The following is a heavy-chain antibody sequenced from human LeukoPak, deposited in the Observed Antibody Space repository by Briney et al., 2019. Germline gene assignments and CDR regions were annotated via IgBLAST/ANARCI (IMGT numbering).Heavy chain of an antibody. V-gene: IGHV3-23*01. D-gene: IGHD5-18*01. CDR2: ISGSGGST. Sequence: TGGSLRLSCAASGFTFSSYAMSWVRQAPGKGLEWVSAISGSGGSTYYADSVKGRFTISRDNSKNTLYLQMNSLRAEDTAVYYCARERYSYGYRTSSQIDYWGQGTLVTVSS. J-gene: IGHJ4*02. CDR3: ARERYSYGYRTSSQIDY. CDR1: GFTFSSYA.